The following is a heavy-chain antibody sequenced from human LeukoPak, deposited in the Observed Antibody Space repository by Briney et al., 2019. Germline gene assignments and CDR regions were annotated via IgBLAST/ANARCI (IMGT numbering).Heavy chain of an antibody. D-gene: IGHD5-24*01. CDR2: ISYDGSNE. CDR3: AKGPGYNFSPHFDY. V-gene: IGHV3-30*04. Sequence: GGSLRLSCAASGFTFSSYVMHWVRQAPGKGLEGVAIISYDGSNEYYADSVKGRFTISRDNSKNTLYVQMNSLRAEDTAVYYCAKGPGYNFSPHFDYWGQGTLVTVSS. CDR1: GFTFSSYV. J-gene: IGHJ4*02.